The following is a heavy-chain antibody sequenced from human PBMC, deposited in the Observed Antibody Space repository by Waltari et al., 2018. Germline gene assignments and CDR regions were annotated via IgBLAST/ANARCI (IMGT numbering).Heavy chain of an antibody. Sequence: QVQLQESGPGLVTPSPTLALTCPISGGSISRGGYYWSWIRQHPGKGLEWIGYIYYSGSTYYNTSLKSRVTISVYTSKNQFSLKLSSVTAADTAVYYCARMTWPSFDYWGQGTLVTVSS. J-gene: IGHJ4*02. CDR3: ARMTWPSFDY. V-gene: IGHV4-31*03. CDR1: GGSISRGGYY. CDR2: IYYSGST.